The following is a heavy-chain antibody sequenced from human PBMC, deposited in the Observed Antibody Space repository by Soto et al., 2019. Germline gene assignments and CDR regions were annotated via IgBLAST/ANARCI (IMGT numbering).Heavy chain of an antibody. J-gene: IGHJ4*02. D-gene: IGHD3-3*01. CDR3: TTDTRRISVFGVPWDS. CDR2: IKSRSDGGTP. CDR1: GFTLSNAW. Sequence: LRLSCAASGFTLSNAWMNWVRHTPGRGLEWVGRIKSRSDGGTPDYGAPVKGRFTISRDDSLNTVYLQMNSLTAEDTGVYYCTTDTRRISVFGVPWDSWGQGTLVTVSS. V-gene: IGHV3-15*01.